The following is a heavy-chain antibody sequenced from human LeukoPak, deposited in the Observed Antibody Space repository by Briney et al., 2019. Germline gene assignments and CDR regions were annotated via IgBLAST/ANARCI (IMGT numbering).Heavy chain of an antibody. V-gene: IGHV4-34*01. CDR2: INHSGST. Sequence: SETLSLTCAVYGGSFSGYYWSWIRQPPGKGLEWIGEINHSGSTNYNPSLKSRVTISVDASKNQFSLKLSSVTAADTAVYYCARQTGSGLFILPGGQGTLVTVSS. D-gene: IGHD3/OR15-3a*01. J-gene: IGHJ4*02. CDR1: GGSFSGYY. CDR3: ARQTGSGLFILP.